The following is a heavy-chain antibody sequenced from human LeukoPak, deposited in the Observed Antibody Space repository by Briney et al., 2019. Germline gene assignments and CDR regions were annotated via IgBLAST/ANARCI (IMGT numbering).Heavy chain of an antibody. CDR2: MNPNSANT. CDR3: GRGRGNGRPENYFDY. J-gene: IGHJ4*02. Sequence: ASVKVSCKASGYTFTSYDINWVRQATGQGLEWMGWMNPNSANTGYAQKFQGRVTMTRNTSISTAYMELSSLRSGDTAAYYCGRGRGNGRPENYFDYWGQGTLVTVSS. D-gene: IGHD2-8*01. CDR1: GYTFTSYD. V-gene: IGHV1-8*01.